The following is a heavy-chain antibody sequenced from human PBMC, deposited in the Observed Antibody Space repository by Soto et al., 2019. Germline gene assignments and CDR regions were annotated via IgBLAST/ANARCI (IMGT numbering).Heavy chain of an antibody. Sequence: EVQLVESGGGLVQPGGSLRVSCAASGFIVRTTYMSGVRQAPGKGMEWVSVLFSSGNTHYANSVKGRFTISRDDSKDTLYLQMNSLRPEHTAIYYCARDGVNYGAYVGYFDLWGQGNLVTGSS. V-gene: IGHV3-53*04. CDR1: GFIVRTTY. CDR3: ARDGVNYGAYVGYFDL. J-gene: IGHJ4*02. CDR2: LFSSGNT. D-gene: IGHD4-17*01.